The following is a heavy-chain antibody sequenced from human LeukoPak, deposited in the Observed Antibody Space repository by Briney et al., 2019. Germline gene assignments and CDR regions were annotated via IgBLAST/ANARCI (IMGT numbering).Heavy chain of an antibody. CDR3: AKDLTGAYCSDY. D-gene: IGHD3-9*01. Sequence: GGSLRPSCAASGFTFSSHAMHWVRQAPGKGLEWVAVIQYDGSEKRYADSVKGRFTVSRDNSKNTLYLRMDSLTAEDTAVYHCAKDLTGAYCSDYWGQGTPVTVSS. J-gene: IGHJ4*02. CDR1: GFTFSSHA. CDR2: IQYDGSEK. V-gene: IGHV3-30-3*01.